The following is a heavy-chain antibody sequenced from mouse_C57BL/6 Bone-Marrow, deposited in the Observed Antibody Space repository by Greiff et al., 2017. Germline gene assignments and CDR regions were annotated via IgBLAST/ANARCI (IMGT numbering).Heavy chain of an antibody. J-gene: IGHJ2*01. CDR2: IYPGDGDT. D-gene: IGHD2-3*01. V-gene: IGHV1-82*01. Sequence: QVQLQQSGPELVKPGASVKISCKASGYAFSSSWMNWVKQRPGKGLEWIGRIYPGDGDTNDNGKFKGKATLTADKSSSTAYMQLSSLTSEDSAVYFCARSDGYYDFDYWGQGTTLTVSS. CDR3: ARSDGYYDFDY. CDR1: GYAFSSSW.